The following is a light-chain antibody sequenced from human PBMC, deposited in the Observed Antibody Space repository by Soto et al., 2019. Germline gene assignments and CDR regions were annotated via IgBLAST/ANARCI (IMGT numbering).Light chain of an antibody. V-gene: IGLV1-40*01. Sequence: QSVLTQPPSVSGAPGQRVTISCTGSSSNIGAGYDVHWYQQLPGTAPKLLIYGNSNRPSGVPDRFSGSKSGTSASLAITGLQAKDEADYYCQSYDSSLSGPYVVFGGGTKLTVL. CDR1: SSNIGAGYD. J-gene: IGLJ2*01. CDR3: QSYDSSLSGPYVV. CDR2: GNS.